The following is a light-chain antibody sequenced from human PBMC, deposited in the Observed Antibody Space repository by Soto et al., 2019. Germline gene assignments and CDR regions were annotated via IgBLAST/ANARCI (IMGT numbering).Light chain of an antibody. J-gene: IGKJ1*01. V-gene: IGKV3-15*01. CDR3: QQYNKWPPWT. CDR1: QSASTN. CDR2: SVS. Sequence: TQSPGTLSFSPGERAPLSCRASQSASTNVAWYQQKPGQPPRLLIYSVSTRAAGIPARFSGSGSGTEFTLTINSLQAEDFAIYYCQQYNKWPPWTFGQGTKVDIK.